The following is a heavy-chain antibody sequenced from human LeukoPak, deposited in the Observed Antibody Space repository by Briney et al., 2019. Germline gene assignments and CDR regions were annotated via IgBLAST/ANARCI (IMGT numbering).Heavy chain of an antibody. D-gene: IGHD2-21*02. J-gene: IGHJ4*02. V-gene: IGHV4-59*01. CDR3: ARLKAVATRTGSFDY. CDR1: GRSISSDY. Sequence: SETMSLTCTVSGRSISSDYWSWIRQPPGKGLEWIGVIYYSGSTNYNPSLKGRVTISVDTSKNLFSLKLSSVTAADTAVYYCARLKAVATRTGSFDYWGQGVLVTVSS. CDR2: IYYSGST.